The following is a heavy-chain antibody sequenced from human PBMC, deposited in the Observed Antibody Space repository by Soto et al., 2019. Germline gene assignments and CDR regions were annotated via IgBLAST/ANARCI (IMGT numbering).Heavy chain of an antibody. J-gene: IGHJ1*01. CDR2: IKGITDGATA. CDR1: GFTFSNAW. Sequence: EVQLVESGGGLVKPGGCLRLSCAASGFTFSNAWMSWVRQAPGKGLEWVGRIKGITDGATADYAAPVKGRFTISRDESKNTLYLLMNRMKIEDTAVYDCTTDREYEMATVYVDWGQGSLVTVS. V-gene: IGHV3-15*01. D-gene: IGHD4-4*01. CDR3: TTDREYEMATVYVD.